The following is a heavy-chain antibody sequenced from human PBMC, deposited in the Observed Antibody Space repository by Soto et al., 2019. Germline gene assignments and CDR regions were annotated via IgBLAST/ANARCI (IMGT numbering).Heavy chain of an antibody. Sequence: SGGSLRLSCAASGFTFSSYGMHWVRQAPGKGLEWVAVISYDGSNKYYADSVKGRFTISRDNSKNTLYLQMNRLRAADTAVYYCPNPAGPGGNFVLDAFDIWAQATMV. CDR1: GFTFSSYG. J-gene: IGHJ3*02. D-gene: IGHD4-4*01. CDR2: ISYDGSNK. CDR3: PNPAGPGGNFVLDAFDI. V-gene: IGHV3-30*18.